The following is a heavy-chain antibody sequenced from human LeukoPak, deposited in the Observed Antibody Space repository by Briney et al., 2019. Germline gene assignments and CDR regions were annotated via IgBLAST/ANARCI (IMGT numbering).Heavy chain of an antibody. CDR2: IYYSGST. J-gene: IGHJ4*02. Sequence: SETLSLTCTVSGGSISSSSYYWGWIRQPPGKGLEWIGSIYYSGSTYYNPSLKSRVTISVDTSKNQFSLKLSSVTAADTAVYYCVRLLRAAMAFDYWGQGTLVPVSS. V-gene: IGHV4-39*01. D-gene: IGHD5-18*01. CDR3: VRLLRAAMAFDY. CDR1: GGSISSSSYY.